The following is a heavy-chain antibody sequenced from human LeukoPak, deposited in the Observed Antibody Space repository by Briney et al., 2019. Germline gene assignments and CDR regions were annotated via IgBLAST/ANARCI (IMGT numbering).Heavy chain of an antibody. V-gene: IGHV5-51*01. CDR3: ARGLLSSRWTYFDW. CDR1: GYSSTSYW. CDR2: IYPGGSAT. D-gene: IGHD6-13*01. J-gene: IGHJ4*02. Sequence: GESLNFSCKSSGYSSTSYWIGWLRHLHGRGLGWLGIIYPGGSATRYRPSFQGQATISADKSISTDYLQWSSLKASDTGMCYCARGLLSSRWTYFDWWGQGTLVTVP.